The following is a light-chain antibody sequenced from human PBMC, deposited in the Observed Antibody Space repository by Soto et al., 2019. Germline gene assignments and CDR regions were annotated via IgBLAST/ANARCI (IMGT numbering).Light chain of an antibody. CDR3: QQRSSWRET. J-gene: IGKJ2*01. Sequence: EIVLTQSPATLSLSPGERATLSCRASQSISSNLAWYRQKPGQAPRLLIYDASNRATDIPARFSGSGSGTDFTPTISSLEPEDFAVYYCQQRSSWRETFGQGTKLEIK. CDR2: DAS. V-gene: IGKV3-11*01. CDR1: QSISSN.